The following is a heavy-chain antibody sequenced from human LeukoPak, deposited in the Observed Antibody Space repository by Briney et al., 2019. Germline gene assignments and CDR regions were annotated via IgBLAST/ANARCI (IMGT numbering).Heavy chain of an antibody. CDR2: IYTSGST. J-gene: IGHJ4*02. D-gene: IGHD6-19*01. V-gene: IGHV4-61*02. CDR3: ARGTLYSGWSYYFDY. Sequence: SETLSLTCTVSGGSISSGSYYWSWLRQPAGTGLEWIGRIYTSGSTNYNPSLKSRVTISVDTSKNQFSLKLSSVTAADTAVYYCARGTLYSGWSYYFDYWGQGSQVTVSS. CDR1: GGSISSGSYY.